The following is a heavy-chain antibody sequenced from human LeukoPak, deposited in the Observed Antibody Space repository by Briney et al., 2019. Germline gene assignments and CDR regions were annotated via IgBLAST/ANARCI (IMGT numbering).Heavy chain of an antibody. CDR3: ARGGVVVVAATPDWFDP. J-gene: IGHJ5*02. D-gene: IGHD2-15*01. V-gene: IGHV3-30-3*01. CDR1: GFTFSSYA. Sequence: AVSLTLSCSASGFTFSSYALHWVRQAPGKGLEWVASISYGGSNKYYEDYVKGRFTISSDNSKNTLYLQMNSLRAEDTAVYYCARGGVVVVAATPDWFDPWGRETLVTVSS. CDR2: ISYGGSNK.